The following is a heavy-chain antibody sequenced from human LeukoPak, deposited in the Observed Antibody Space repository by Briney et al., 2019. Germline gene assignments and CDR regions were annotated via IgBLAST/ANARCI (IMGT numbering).Heavy chain of an antibody. D-gene: IGHD2-2*01. CDR2: MNPNSGNT. CDR3: AKGPVVTAALPYYYYHMDV. Sequence: GASVRVSCRTSGYIFTGYLIHWVRQAPGQGLEWMGWMNPNSGNTGYAQKFQGRVTMTRNTSISTAHMELSSLRSEDTAVYYCAKGPVVTAALPYYYYHMDVWGKRTTVTVSS. J-gene: IGHJ6*03. CDR1: GYIFTGYL. V-gene: IGHV1-8*02.